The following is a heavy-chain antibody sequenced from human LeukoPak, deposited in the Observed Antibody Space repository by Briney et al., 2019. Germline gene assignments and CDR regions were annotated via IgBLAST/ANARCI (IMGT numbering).Heavy chain of an antibody. J-gene: IGHJ3*02. CDR3: AREYYYDSSGSRATDHAFDI. CDR2: ISAYNGNT. CDR1: GYTFTSYG. V-gene: IGHV1-18*01. Sequence: ASVKVSCKASGYTFTSYGISWVRQAPGQGLEWMGWISAYNGNTNYAQKLQGRVTMTTDTSTSTAYMELRSLRSDDTAVYYCAREYYYDSSGSRATDHAFDIWGQGTVVTVSS. D-gene: IGHD3-22*01.